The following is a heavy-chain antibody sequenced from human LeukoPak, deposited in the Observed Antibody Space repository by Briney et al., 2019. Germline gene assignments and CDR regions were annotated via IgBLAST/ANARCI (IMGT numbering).Heavy chain of an antibody. J-gene: IGHJ4*02. CDR2: ISYDGSNK. D-gene: IGHD6-19*01. V-gene: IGHV3-30*01. CDR1: GFTLSSYA. Sequence: GGSLRLSCAASGFTLSSYAMHWVRQAPGKGLEWVAVISYDGSNKYYADSVKGRFTISRDNSKNTLYLQMNSLRAEDTAVYYCARDTHSSGWGYFDYWGQGTLVTVSS. CDR3: ARDTHSSGWGYFDY.